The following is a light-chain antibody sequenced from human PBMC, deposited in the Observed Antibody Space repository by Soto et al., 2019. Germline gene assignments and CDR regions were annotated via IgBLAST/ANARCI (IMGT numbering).Light chain of an antibody. J-gene: IGLJ1*01. CDR3: SSYAGSNNSYG. V-gene: IGLV2-8*01. Sequence: SVLTQPPSPSGSPGQTVTISCTGTSSDVGGYNYVSWYQQHPGKAPKLMIYEVSKRPSGVSDRFSGSKSGNTAALTVAGLQAEDEADYYCSSYAGSNNSYGFGSGTKVTVL. CDR2: EVS. CDR1: SSDVGGYNY.